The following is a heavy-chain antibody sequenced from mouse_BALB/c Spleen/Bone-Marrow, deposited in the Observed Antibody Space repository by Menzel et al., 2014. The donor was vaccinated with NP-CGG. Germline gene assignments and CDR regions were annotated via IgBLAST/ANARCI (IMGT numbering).Heavy chain of an antibody. CDR2: IWSDGST. CDR1: GFSLISYG. D-gene: IGHD2-3*01. V-gene: IGHV2-6-1*01. Sequence: QVQLQQSGPGLVAPSQSLSITCTISGFSLISYGVHWVRQPPGKGLEWLVVIWSDGSTTYNSALKSRLSISKDNSKSXVFLKMNSLLTDDTAIYYCARHDGYFGAVDYWGQGTSVTVSS. J-gene: IGHJ4*01. CDR3: ARHDGYFGAVDY.